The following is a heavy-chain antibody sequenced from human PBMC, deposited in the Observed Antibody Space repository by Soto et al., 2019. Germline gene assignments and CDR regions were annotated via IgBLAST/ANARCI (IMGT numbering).Heavy chain of an antibody. CDR2: INHSGST. V-gene: IGHV4-34*01. CDR1: GGSFSGYY. J-gene: IGHJ4*02. CDR3: ASGVEEYCSGGSCYSGPVWVY. Sequence: SDTLSLTCAVYGGSFSGYYWSWIRQPPGKGLEWIGEINHSGSTNYNPSLKSRVTISVDTSKNQFSLKLSSVTAADTAVYYCASGVEEYCSGGSCYSGPVWVYWGQGTLVTVSS. D-gene: IGHD2-15*01.